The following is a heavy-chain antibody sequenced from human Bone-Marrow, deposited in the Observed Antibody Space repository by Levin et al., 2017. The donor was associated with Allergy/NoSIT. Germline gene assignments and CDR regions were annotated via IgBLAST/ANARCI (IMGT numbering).Heavy chain of an antibody. CDR3: AKTPPPSQRAYNWFDP. D-gene: IGHD2-15*01. CDR2: MSGSGGTA. Sequence: GESLKISCAASGFTFSDYTMNWVRLAPGRGLEWVSTMSGSGGTAYYADPVRGRFTISRDNSRNTLYLHMSGLRVEDTAMYYCAKTPPPSQRAYNWFDPWGQGTLVIVSS. CDR1: GFTFSDYT. J-gene: IGHJ5*02. V-gene: IGHV3-23*01.